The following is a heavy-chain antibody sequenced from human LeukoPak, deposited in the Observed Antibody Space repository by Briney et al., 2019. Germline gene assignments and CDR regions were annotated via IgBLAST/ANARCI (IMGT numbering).Heavy chain of an antibody. CDR3: AKDEVEMATICPDY. CDR2: ISYDGSNK. CDR1: GFTFSSYG. V-gene: IGHV3-30*18. D-gene: IGHD5-24*01. Sequence: GRSLRLSCAASGFTFSSYGMHWVRQAPGKGLEWVAVISYDGSNKYYADSVKGRFTISRDNSKNTLYLQMNSLRAEDTAMYYCAKDEVEMATICPDYWGQGTLVTVSS. J-gene: IGHJ4*02.